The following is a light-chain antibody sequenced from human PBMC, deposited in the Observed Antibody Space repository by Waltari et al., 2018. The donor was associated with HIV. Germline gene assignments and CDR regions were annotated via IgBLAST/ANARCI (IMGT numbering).Light chain of an antibody. J-gene: IGLJ2*01. CDR3: QSYDASLSGVI. Sequence: QSVLTQPPSVSGAPGQRVPLSCTGSRSNIGAGFDVPWYQQLPGTAPKLLIDGNSNRPSGVPDRFSGSKSGTSASLAITGLQAEDEADYYCQSYDASLSGVIFGGGTELTVL. V-gene: IGLV1-40*01. CDR1: RSNIGAGFD. CDR2: GNS.